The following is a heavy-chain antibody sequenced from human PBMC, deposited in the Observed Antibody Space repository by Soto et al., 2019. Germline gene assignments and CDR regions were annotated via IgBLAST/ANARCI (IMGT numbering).Heavy chain of an antibody. CDR2: ISGNGRTI. D-gene: IGHD3-16*01. CDR3: ARSGVSGSLNYFFDY. CDR1: GFTFSDYA. J-gene: IGHJ4*02. Sequence: EVQLLKSGGGLVQPGGSLRLSCAASGFTFSDYAMRWVRQAPGKGLEWVSTISGNGRTIYYADSVKGRFTISRDNSKNTVSLEINSLTADDTAIYYCARSGVSGSLNYFFDYWGQGSLVAVSS. V-gene: IGHV3-23*01.